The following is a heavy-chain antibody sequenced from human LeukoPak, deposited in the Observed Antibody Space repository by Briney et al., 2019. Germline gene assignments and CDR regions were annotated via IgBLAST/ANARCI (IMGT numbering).Heavy chain of an antibody. D-gene: IGHD3-10*01. Sequence: SQTLSLTCAISGDSVSSNRATWNWIRQSPSRGLEWLGRTYYTSRWYDDYAVSVKSRISIKPDTSKNQFSLQLNSVTPEDTAVYYCAREGWFGEPPSHWFDPWGQGTLVIVSS. CDR2: TYYTSRWYD. V-gene: IGHV6-1*01. CDR3: AREGWFGEPPSHWFDP. J-gene: IGHJ5*02. CDR1: GDSVSSNRAT.